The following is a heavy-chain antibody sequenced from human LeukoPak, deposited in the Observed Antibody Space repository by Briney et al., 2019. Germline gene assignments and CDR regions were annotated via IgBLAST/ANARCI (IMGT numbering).Heavy chain of an antibody. V-gene: IGHV3-66*01. Sequence: GGPLRLSCAASGFTVSSNYMSWVRQAPGKGLEWVSVIYSGGSTYYADSVKGRFTISRDNSKNTLYLQMNSLRAEDTAVYYCARVGAPDYYMDVWGKGTTVTVSS. J-gene: IGHJ6*03. CDR3: ARVGAPDYYMDV. CDR1: GFTVSSNY. CDR2: IYSGGST.